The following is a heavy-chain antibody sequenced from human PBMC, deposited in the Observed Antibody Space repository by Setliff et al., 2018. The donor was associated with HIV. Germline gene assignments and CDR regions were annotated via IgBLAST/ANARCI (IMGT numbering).Heavy chain of an antibody. CDR1: GYTFTGYF. Sequence: ASVMVSCKASGYTFTGYFIHWVRQAPGQGLEWMGQINPNCGDTKSHHKFADRLIMSRDTSLTTVYMELTSLRSDDTAVYYCARVSSFNKIIREAFDIWGQGTLVTVSS. J-gene: IGHJ3*02. V-gene: IGHV1-2*06. D-gene: IGHD3-10*01. CDR3: ARVSSFNKIIREAFDI. CDR2: INPNCGDT.